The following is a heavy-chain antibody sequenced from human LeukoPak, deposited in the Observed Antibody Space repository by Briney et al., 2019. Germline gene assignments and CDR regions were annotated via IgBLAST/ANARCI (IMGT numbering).Heavy chain of an antibody. CDR2: INHSGST. CDR3: ARQRRPGPRGYSYGYTPYYFDY. V-gene: IGHV4-34*01. D-gene: IGHD5-18*01. J-gene: IGHJ4*02. CDR1: GGSFSGYY. Sequence: SETLSLTCAVYGGSFSGYYWSWIRQPPGKGLEWIGEINHSGSTNYNPSFKSRVTISVDTSKNQFSLKLSSVTAADTAVYYCARQRRPGPRGYSYGYTPYYFDYWGQGTLVTVSS.